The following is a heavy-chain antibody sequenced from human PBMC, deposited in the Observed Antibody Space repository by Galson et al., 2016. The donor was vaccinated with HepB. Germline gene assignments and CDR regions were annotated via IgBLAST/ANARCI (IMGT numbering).Heavy chain of an antibody. Sequence: SLRLSCAASGFTFSNYAIHWVRQAPGKGLEWVTVISYDGSHKFYADSVKGRFTISRDNSKNRLYLQMNSLRAEDTAVYYCAKDGSRVVGIDWFFDLWGRGTLVTVSS. V-gene: IGHV3-30*18. CDR3: AKDGSRVVGIDWFFDL. CDR2: ISYDGSHK. J-gene: IGHJ2*01. CDR1: GFTFSNYA. D-gene: IGHD1-26*01.